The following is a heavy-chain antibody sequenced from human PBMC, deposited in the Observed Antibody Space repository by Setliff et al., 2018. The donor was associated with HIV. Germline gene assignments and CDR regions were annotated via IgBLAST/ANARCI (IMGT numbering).Heavy chain of an antibody. Sequence: ASVKVSCKASGFTFTGYYVHWVRQAPGQGLEWVGRINPDSRGTKYAQTFQGRVTMTRDTSVSTAYMELSRLKSDDTAVFYCARGVKGIATTGKYYFDYWGQGTLVTVSS. CDR1: GFTFTGYY. D-gene: IGHD6-13*01. V-gene: IGHV1-2*06. J-gene: IGHJ4*02. CDR3: ARGVKGIATTGKYYFDY. CDR2: INPDSRGT.